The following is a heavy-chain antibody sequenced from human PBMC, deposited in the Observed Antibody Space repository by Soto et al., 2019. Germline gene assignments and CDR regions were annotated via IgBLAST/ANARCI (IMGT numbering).Heavy chain of an antibody. CDR2: VSPDGGGP. Sequence: EVQLVESGGGLVQPGGSLRLSCEASGFSFSSYWMHWLRQDPGKGLLWVARVSPDGGGPSYADSVKGRFAIFRDNAKNTVYLQMNSLRVEDTAVYFCARGRWELLPSDWGQGTLVTGSS. CDR1: GFSFSSYW. V-gene: IGHV3-74*01. CDR3: ARGRWELLPSD. J-gene: IGHJ4*02. D-gene: IGHD1-26*01.